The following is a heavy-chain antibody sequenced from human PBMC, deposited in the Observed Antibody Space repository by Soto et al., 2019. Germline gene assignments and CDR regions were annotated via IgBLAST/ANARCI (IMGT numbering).Heavy chain of an antibody. CDR1: GFTFSNYA. J-gene: IGHJ4*02. CDR2: ISDNGANT. CDR3: ARAIGADFLDY. V-gene: IGHV3-23*01. Sequence: GGSLSLSCLASGFTFSNYAMSWVRQAPGKGLDWVSTISDNGANTFIGDSMKDHFDISRDNSKNTVLLHLSTVRAEDTAIYYCARAIGADFLDYWGQGTPVTVSS. D-gene: IGHD6-25*01.